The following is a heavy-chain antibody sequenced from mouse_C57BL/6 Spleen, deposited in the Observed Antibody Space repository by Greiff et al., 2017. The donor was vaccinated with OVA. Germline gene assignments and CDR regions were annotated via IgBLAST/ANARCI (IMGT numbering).Heavy chain of an antibody. CDR3: ASYDYERFAY. D-gene: IGHD2-4*01. V-gene: IGHV5-17*01. CDR2: ISSGSSTI. CDR1: GFTFSDYG. Sequence: EVMLVESGGGLVKPGGSLKLSCAASGFTFSDYGMHWVRQAPEKGLEWVAYISSGSSTIYYADTVKGRFTISRDNAKNTLFLQMTSLRSEDTAMYYCASYDYERFAYWGQGTLVTVSA. J-gene: IGHJ3*01.